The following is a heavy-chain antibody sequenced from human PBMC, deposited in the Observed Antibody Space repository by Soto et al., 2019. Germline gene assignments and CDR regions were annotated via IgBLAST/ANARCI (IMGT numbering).Heavy chain of an antibody. CDR1: GGSISSSSYY. V-gene: IGHV4-39*01. Sequence: SETLSLTCTDSGGSISSSSYYWGWIRQPPGKGLEWIGSIYYSGSTYYNPSLKSRVTISVDTSKNQFSLKLSSVTAADTAVYYCARQLIVVVPDAFDIWGQGTMVPVSS. CDR3: ARQLIVVVPDAFDI. J-gene: IGHJ3*02. D-gene: IGHD3-22*01. CDR2: IYYSGST.